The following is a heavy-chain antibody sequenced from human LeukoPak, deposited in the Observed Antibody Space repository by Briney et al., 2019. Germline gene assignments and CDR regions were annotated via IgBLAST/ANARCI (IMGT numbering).Heavy chain of an antibody. J-gene: IGHJ4*02. CDR1: RYMFTTYS. CDR2: ISGGGGNT. D-gene: IGHD4-17*01. CDR3: ANSFYGDLRV. Sequence: GASVKVSGMASRYMFTTYSMHWVRQAPGQRLEWMGWISGGGGNTKYLEKFQGRITITGDTSASTVYMELSSLRFEDTAVYYCANSFYGDLRVWGQGTLVTVSS. V-gene: IGHV1-3*01.